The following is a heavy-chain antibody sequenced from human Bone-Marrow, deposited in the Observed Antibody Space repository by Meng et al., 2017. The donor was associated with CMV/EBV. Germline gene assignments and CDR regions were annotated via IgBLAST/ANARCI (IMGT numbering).Heavy chain of an antibody. D-gene: IGHD3-3*01. CDR1: GYTFTGYY. CDR3: ARVTDFWSTPWGFDP. CDR2: VNAHSGAT. V-gene: IGHV1-2*02. J-gene: IGHJ5*01. Sequence: ASVKVSCKASGYTFTGYYIHWVRQAPGQGLEWMGWVNAHSGATNYAMNFQDRVTMTRDTSITTAYMDLSRLTSDDTAVYYCARVTDFWSTPWGFDPWGQGTLVTVPS.